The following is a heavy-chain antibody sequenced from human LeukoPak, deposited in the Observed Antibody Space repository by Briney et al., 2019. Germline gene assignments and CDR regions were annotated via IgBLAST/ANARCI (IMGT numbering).Heavy chain of an antibody. J-gene: IGHJ4*02. D-gene: IGHD2-21*01. CDR3: AKAPVTTCSGAYCYPFDY. CDR2: ISVSGNT. V-gene: IGHV3-23*01. CDR1: GFTLSSYA. Sequence: GGSLRLSCAASGFTLSSYAMSWVRQAPGKGLEWVSAISVSGNTYHADSVKGRFTISRDSSKNTLYLQMNRLRAEDAAVYYCAKAPVTTCSGAYCYPFDYWGQGPWSPSPQ.